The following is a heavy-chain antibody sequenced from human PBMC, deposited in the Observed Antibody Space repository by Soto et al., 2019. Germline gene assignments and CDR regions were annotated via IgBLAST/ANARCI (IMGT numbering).Heavy chain of an antibody. CDR1: GFSVSSNY. CDR3: ARGSSYSSSWYSILGWFDP. J-gene: IGHJ5*02. V-gene: IGHV3-21*01. Sequence: GGSLRLSCAISGFSVSSNYLSWVRQAPGKGLEWVSSISSSSSYIYYADSVKGRFTISRDNAKNSLYLQMNSLRAEDTAVYYCARGSSYSSSWYSILGWFDPWGQGTLVTVSS. CDR2: ISSSSSYI. D-gene: IGHD6-13*01.